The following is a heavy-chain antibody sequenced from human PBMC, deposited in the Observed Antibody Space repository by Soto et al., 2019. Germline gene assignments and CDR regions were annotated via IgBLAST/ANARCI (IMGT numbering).Heavy chain of an antibody. CDR1: GYTFTSYA. CDR3: AGGGEILTGSPPWGYYYYMDV. CDR2: FNAGNGNT. J-gene: IGHJ6*03. V-gene: IGHV1-3*01. D-gene: IGHD3-9*01. Sequence: QVQLVQSGAEVKKPGASVKVSCKASGYTFTSYAMHWVRQAPGQRLEWMGWFNAGNGNTKYSQKFQGRVTITRHKSARTAYMELSSLGSEDTAWYYFAGGGEILTGSPPWGYYYYMDVWGKGTTVTVSS.